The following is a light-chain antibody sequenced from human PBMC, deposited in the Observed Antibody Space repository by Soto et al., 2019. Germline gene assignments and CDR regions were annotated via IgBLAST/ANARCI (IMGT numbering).Light chain of an antibody. Sequence: DIQMTQSPPTLSASVGDRVTITCRASQSIRHYLAWYQQMPGKAPKLLIYGASTLQSGVPSRFSGSGSGTEFTLTISSLEPDDFVVFFCQHHNSYPPTFRQGTKVEIK. CDR1: QSIRHY. V-gene: IGKV1-5*01. J-gene: IGKJ1*01. CDR3: QHHNSYPPT. CDR2: GAS.